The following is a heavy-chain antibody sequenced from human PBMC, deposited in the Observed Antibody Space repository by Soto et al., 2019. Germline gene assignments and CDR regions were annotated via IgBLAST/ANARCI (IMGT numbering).Heavy chain of an antibody. CDR3: GCGGIVVALDAFDI. Sequence: QVQLVQSGAEVKKPGASVKVSCKASGYTFTSYDINWVRQATGQGLEWMGWMNPNSGNTGYAQKFQGRVTMTRNTSISKSYMERRSWRSEDTAVYYCGCGGIVVALDAFDIGGQGTMVTVSS. V-gene: IGHV1-8*01. CDR1: GYTFTSYD. CDR2: MNPNSGNT. D-gene: IGHD3-22*01. J-gene: IGHJ3*02.